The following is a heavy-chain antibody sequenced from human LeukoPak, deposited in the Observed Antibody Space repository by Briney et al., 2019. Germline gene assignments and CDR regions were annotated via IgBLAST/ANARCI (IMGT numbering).Heavy chain of an antibody. J-gene: IGHJ4*02. Sequence: PGGSLRLSCAASGFTFSSYAMHWVRQAPGKGLEWVAVISYDGSNKYYADSVKGRFTISRDNSKNTLYLQMNSLRAEDTAVYYCARDAGSGGSQGHFDYWGQGTLVTVSS. CDR3: ARDAGSGGSQGHFDY. CDR1: GFTFSSYA. D-gene: IGHD2-15*01. V-gene: IGHV3-30*04. CDR2: ISYDGSNK.